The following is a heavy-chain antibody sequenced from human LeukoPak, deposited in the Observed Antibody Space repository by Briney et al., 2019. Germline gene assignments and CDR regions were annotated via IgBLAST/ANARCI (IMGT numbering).Heavy chain of an antibody. J-gene: IGHJ6*02. D-gene: IGHD6-6*01. CDR1: GGSISRSGYY. CDR2: IYYSGST. CDR3: ARDLRSSSSSGINYYGMDV. Sequence: SETLSLTYTVSGGSISRSGYYWSWIRQHPGKGLEWIGYIYYSGSTYYNPSLKSRVTISVDTSKNRFSLKLSSVTAADTAVYYCARDLRSSSSSGINYYGMDVWGQGTTVTVSS. V-gene: IGHV4-31*03.